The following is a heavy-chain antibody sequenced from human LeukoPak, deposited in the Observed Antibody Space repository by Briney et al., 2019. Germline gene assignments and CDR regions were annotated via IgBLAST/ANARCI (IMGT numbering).Heavy chain of an antibody. CDR3: ARSSGWYNWFDP. CDR2: INAGNGNT. J-gene: IGHJ5*02. D-gene: IGHD6-19*01. V-gene: IGHV1-3*01. Sequence: ASVKVSCKASGYTSTSYAMHWVRQAPGQRLEWMGWINAGNGNTKYSQKFQGRVTITRDTSASTAYMELSSLRSEDTAVYYCARSSGWYNWFDPWGQGTLVTVSS. CDR1: GYTSTSYA.